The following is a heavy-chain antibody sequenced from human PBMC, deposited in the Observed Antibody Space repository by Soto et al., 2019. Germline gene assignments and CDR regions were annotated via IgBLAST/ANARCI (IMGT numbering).Heavy chain of an antibody. CDR3: ARSAITLFGVVSIPPHYYSEMDV. CDR1: GGTFNRYA. V-gene: IGHV1-69*01. Sequence: QVQLVQSGAEVKKPESSVKVSCKASGGTFNRYAISWVRQAPGQGLEWMGGIIPIFGIGNDAQRFQGRVTNTAEESTAPAYMELSSLRSEDTGVYYCARSAITLFGVVSIPPHYYSEMDVWGQGTTVTVSS. CDR2: IIPIFGIG. J-gene: IGHJ6*02. D-gene: IGHD3-3*01.